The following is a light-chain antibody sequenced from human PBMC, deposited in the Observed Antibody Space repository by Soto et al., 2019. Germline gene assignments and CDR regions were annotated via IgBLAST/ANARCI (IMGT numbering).Light chain of an antibody. V-gene: IGLV2-11*01. CDR3: CSYAVSYIYV. J-gene: IGLJ1*01. CDR2: DVS. CDR1: SSDVGGYNH. Sequence: QSVLTQPRSVSGSPGQSVAISCTGTSSDVGGYNHVSWYQHHPGKGPKLILYDVSKRPSGVPDRFSGSKSGNTASLTISGLQPEDEADYYCCSYAVSYIYVLGIATKLTV.